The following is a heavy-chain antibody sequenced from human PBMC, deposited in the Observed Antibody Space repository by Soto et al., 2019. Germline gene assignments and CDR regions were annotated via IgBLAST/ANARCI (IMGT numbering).Heavy chain of an antibody. D-gene: IGHD3-16*02. CDR3: TRIGLLFLGGYRPIDY. J-gene: IGHJ4*02. CDR2: IRNKANSYTT. CDR1: GFTFRDHY. Sequence: EVQLVESGGGLVQPGGSLRLSCAASGFTFRDHYMDWVRQAPGKGLEWVGRIRNKANSYTTEYAASVKGRFTISRDDSENSLYLQMNSLKTEDTAVYYCTRIGLLFLGGYRPIDYWGQGTLVTVSS. V-gene: IGHV3-72*01.